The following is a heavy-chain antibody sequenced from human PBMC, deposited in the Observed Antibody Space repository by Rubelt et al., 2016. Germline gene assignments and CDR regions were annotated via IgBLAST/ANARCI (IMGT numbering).Heavy chain of an antibody. CDR2: ISSSSSYT. J-gene: IGHJ4*02. V-gene: IGHV3-21*05. CDR3: ARGGPGY. CDR1: GFTFSSYA. Sequence: VQLVESGGGVVQPGRSLRLSCAASGFTFSSYAMHWVRQAPGKGLEWVSYISSSSSYTNYADSVKGRFTIAGDNAKNSLYLQMNSLRAEDTAVYYCARGGPGYWGQGTLVTVAS.